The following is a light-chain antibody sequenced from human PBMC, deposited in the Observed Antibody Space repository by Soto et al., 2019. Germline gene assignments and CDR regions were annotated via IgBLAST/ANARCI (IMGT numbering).Light chain of an antibody. CDR2: LDSDGSH. J-gene: IGLJ2*01. Sequence: QLVLTQSPSASASLGASVKLTCTLSSGHSSYAIAWHQQQPEKGPRYLMKLDSDGSHTKGDAIPDRFSGSSSGAERYLTISSLQSEEEADYYCQTWGTGIHVVFGGGTKGTVL. CDR1: SGHSSYA. CDR3: QTWGTGIHVV. V-gene: IGLV4-69*01.